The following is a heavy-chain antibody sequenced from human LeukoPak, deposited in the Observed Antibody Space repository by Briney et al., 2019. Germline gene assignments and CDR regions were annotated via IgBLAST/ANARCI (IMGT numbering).Heavy chain of an antibody. CDR2: ISSGGSTI. CDR1: GFTFSSYE. V-gene: IGHV3-48*03. J-gene: IGHJ4*02. CDR3: ARASGYSSSRGDY. Sequence: GGSLRLSCAASGFTFSSYEMDWVRQAPGKGLEWVSYISSGGSTIYYADSVKGRFTISRDNAKNSLYLQMNSLRAEDTAVYYCARASGYSSSRGDYWGQGTLVTVSS. D-gene: IGHD6-13*01.